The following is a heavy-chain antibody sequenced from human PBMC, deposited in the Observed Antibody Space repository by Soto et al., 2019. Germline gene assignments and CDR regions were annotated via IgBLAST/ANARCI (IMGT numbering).Heavy chain of an antibody. Sequence: EVQLLGSGGGLVQPGGSLRLSCAASGLTFSTYAMSWVRQAPGKGLEWVSSISGNGANTYYTDSVKGRFIISRDNSKNKVLLQINSLSAEDTALSYCAKDRPNYYGSGGGYYKAGGDYWGQGTLVTVSS. V-gene: IGHV3-23*01. CDR2: ISGNGANT. CDR3: AKDRPNYYGSGGGYYKAGGDY. CDR1: GLTFSTYA. J-gene: IGHJ4*02. D-gene: IGHD3-10*01.